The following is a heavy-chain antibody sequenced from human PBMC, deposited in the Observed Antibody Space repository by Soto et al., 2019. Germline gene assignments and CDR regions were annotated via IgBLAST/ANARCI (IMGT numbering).Heavy chain of an antibody. Sequence: ASVKVSCKASGYTFTTYFIHWVRQAPGQGLEWMGVINPTAGSTRYSHNFQGRVTLTRDTSTSTVYMEVSSLRSEDTAVYYCARDLHGNNWIDSLGGVMGYWGRG. CDR3: ARDLHGNNWIDSLGGVMGY. V-gene: IGHV1-46*01. D-gene: IGHD1-20*01. J-gene: IGHJ4*02. CDR1: GYTFTTYF. CDR2: INPTAGST.